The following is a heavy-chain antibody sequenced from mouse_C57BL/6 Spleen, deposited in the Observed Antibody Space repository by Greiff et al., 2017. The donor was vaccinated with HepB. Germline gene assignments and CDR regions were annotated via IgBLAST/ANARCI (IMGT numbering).Heavy chain of an antibody. V-gene: IGHV1-15*01. CDR3: TRRGLGSYYFDY. J-gene: IGHJ2*01. CDR1: GYTFTDYE. Sequence: QVQLQQSGAELVRPGASVTLSCKASGYTFTDYEMHWVKQTPVHGLEWIGAIDPETGGTAYNQKFKGKAILTADKSSSTAYMELRSLTSEDSAVYYCTRRGLGSYYFDYWGQGTTLTVSS. D-gene: IGHD4-1*01. CDR2: IDPETGGT.